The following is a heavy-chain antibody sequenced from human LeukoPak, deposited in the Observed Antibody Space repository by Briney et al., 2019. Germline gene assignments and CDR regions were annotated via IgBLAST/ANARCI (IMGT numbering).Heavy chain of an antibody. J-gene: IGHJ5*02. CDR1: GGSFSGYY. Sequence: SETLSLTCAVYGGSFSGYYWSWIRQPPGRGLEWIGEINHSGSTYYNPSLKSRVTILLDTSKNQFSLKLSSVTAADTAVYYCARGLGFCTSTSCPLDWFDPWGQGTLVTVSS. D-gene: IGHD2-2*01. V-gene: IGHV4-34*01. CDR3: ARGLGFCTSTSCPLDWFDP. CDR2: INHSGST.